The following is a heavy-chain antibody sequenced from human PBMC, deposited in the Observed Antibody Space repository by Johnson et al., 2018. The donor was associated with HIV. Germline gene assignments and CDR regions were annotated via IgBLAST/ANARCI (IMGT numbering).Heavy chain of an antibody. CDR2: IGSAGDT. D-gene: IGHD2-8*01. J-gene: IGHJ3*01. CDR1: GFTFSKYD. Sequence: VQLVESGGGVVQPWRSLRLSCAASGFTFSKYDMHWVRQVTGKGLEWVSAIGSAGDTYYPGSLQGRFIISRNNAKNSLYLQMNSLTTEDTAIYYCARGSLTDDSFADWGQGTMVLVSP. CDR3: ARGSLTDDSFAD. V-gene: IGHV3-13*01.